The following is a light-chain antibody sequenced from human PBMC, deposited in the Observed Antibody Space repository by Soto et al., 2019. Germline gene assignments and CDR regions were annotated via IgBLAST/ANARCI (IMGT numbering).Light chain of an antibody. J-gene: IGKJ5*01. CDR2: AAS. Sequence: DIHITQSASAMSASVVDRFTVTCLSSQGISNYLAWFQQKPGKVPKRLIYAASSFQSGVPSRFSGSGSGTEFTLTISSLQPEDFATYYCLQHNSYPPITFGQGTRLEIK. CDR1: QGISNY. CDR3: LQHNSYPPIT. V-gene: IGKV1-17*03.